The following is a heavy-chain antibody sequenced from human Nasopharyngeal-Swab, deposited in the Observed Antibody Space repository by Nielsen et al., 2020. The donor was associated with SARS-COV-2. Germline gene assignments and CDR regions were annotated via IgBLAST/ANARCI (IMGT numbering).Heavy chain of an antibody. CDR1: GYILTELS. CDR2: FDSEDGET. V-gene: IGHV1-24*01. CDR3: ATTSALTIAVGGEGAFDI. D-gene: IGHD2-15*01. J-gene: IGHJ3*02. Sequence: ASVKVSCKVSGYILTELSMHWVRQAPGKGLEWMGGFDSEDGETIYAQKFQGRVTMTEDTSTDTAYMELSSLRSEDTAVYYCATTSALTIAVGGEGAFDIWGQGTMVTVSS.